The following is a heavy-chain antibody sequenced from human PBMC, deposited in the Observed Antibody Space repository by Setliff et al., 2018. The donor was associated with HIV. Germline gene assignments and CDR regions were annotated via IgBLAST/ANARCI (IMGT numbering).Heavy chain of an antibody. CDR2: ISTYNGNT. CDR3: AKITIFGVVIITFDY. D-gene: IGHD3-3*01. CDR1: GYTFTFYS. J-gene: IGHJ4*02. V-gene: IGHV1-18*01. Sequence: ASVKVSCKASGYTFTFYSMHWVRQAPGQRLEWMGWISTYNGNTNYAQKLQGRVTMTTDTSTSTAYMELRSLRSDDTAVYYCAKITIFGVVIITFDYWGQGTLVTVSS.